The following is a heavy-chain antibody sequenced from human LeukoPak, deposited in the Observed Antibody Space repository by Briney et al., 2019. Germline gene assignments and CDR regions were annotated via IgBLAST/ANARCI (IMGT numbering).Heavy chain of an antibody. Sequence: SETLSLTCTFSGGSIRSYDWSWIRQPPGKGLDYIAYISYSGSTNYNPSLKSRGIISVDTSKNHFSLKLNSVTAADTAVYYCARRTAIIPGGFDYWGQGTLVTVSS. CDR3: ARRTAIIPGGFDY. CDR2: ISYSGST. CDR1: GGSIRSYD. V-gene: IGHV4-59*08. J-gene: IGHJ4*02. D-gene: IGHD5-24*01.